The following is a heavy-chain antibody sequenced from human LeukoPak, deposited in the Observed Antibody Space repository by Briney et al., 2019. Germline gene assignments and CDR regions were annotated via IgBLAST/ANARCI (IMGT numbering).Heavy chain of an antibody. D-gene: IGHD2-15*01. CDR2: ISTYNGNT. CDR3: ARDWWAGT. Sequence: ASVKVSCKASGYTFTSYGITWVRQAPGQGLEWMGWISTYNGNTNYAQKLQGRVTMTTDTSTSTVCMELRSLTSDDTAVYYCARDWWAGTWGQGTLVTVSS. CDR1: GYTFTSYG. J-gene: IGHJ5*02. V-gene: IGHV1-18*01.